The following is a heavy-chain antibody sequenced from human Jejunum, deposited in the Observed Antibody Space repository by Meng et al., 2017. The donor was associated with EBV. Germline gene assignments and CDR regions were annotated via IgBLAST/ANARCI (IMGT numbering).Heavy chain of an antibody. Sequence: QVQLVQSGAEVKKPGASVKVSCKASGYTFTSYYMHWVRQAPGQGLEWMGIINPSGGSASYAQKFQGRATMTRDTSTSTVYMELSSLRSEDTAVYYCARASGYSGYDYLEYFDLWGRGTLVTVAS. CDR2: INPSGGSA. V-gene: IGHV1-46*01. CDR1: GYTFTSYY. CDR3: ARASGYSGYDYLEYFDL. D-gene: IGHD5-12*01. J-gene: IGHJ2*01.